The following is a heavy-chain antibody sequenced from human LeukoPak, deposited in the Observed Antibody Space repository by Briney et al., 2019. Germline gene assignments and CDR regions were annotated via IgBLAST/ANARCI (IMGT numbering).Heavy chain of an antibody. CDR3: ARTTEGYCSSTSCYGFSYSYMDV. J-gene: IGHJ6*03. Sequence: ASVKVSCKASGYTFTGYYMHWVRQAPGQGLEWMGWINPNSGGTNYAQKFQGRVTMTRDTSISTAYMELSRLRSDDTAVYYCARTTEGYCSSTSCYGFSYSYMDVWGKGTTVTISS. CDR1: GYTFTGYY. D-gene: IGHD2-2*01. V-gene: IGHV1-2*02. CDR2: INPNSGGT.